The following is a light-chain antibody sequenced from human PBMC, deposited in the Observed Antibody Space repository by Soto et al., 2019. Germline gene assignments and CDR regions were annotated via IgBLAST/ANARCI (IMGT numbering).Light chain of an antibody. CDR2: DAS. CDR3: QQYSSYSLPT. Sequence: DIQTSQSPSSLSASVGDRVTIPCRASQRISSWLAWYQQKPGKAPKLLIYDASSLNSGVPSRFSGSQSGTEFTLTITSLLPDDFATYFCQQYSSYSLPTFGGGTKVDI. CDR1: QRISSW. J-gene: IGKJ4*01. V-gene: IGKV1-5*01.